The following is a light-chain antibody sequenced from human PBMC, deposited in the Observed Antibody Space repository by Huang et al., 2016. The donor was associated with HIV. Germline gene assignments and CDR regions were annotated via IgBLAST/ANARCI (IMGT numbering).Light chain of an antibody. CDR2: GAS. J-gene: IGKJ1*01. V-gene: IGKV3-20*01. Sequence: EIVLTQSPGTLSLSPGERATLSCRASQRVSSNLAWYQQKPGQAPRLLIYGASSRATGIPDRFSGSGSGTDFTLTISRLEPEDFAVYYCQQYGNSPRTFGQGTKVEIK. CDR3: QQYGNSPRT. CDR1: QRVSSN.